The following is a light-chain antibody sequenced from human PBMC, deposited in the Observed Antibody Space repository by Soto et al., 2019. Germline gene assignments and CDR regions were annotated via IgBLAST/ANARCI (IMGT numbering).Light chain of an antibody. Sequence: ESVLTQSPVTLSLSAFEGATLSFRASQSVSSNYLAWYQQKPGQAPRLLIYGASTRATGIPDRFSGSGSGTDFTLTISRLEPEDSAVYYCQQYGSSPTWTFGQGTKVDIK. CDR3: QQYGSSPTWT. J-gene: IGKJ1*01. CDR1: QSVSSNY. CDR2: GAS. V-gene: IGKV3-20*01.